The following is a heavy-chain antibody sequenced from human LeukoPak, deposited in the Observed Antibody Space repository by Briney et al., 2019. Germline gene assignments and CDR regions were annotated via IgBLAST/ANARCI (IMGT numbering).Heavy chain of an antibody. CDR3: ARLRVSGSYLYYFDY. CDR2: ILTSGTT. D-gene: IGHD1-26*01. Sequence: SETLSLTCTVSNGSISSYHWSWVRQPPGKGLEWIGYILTSGTTNYNPSLKSRLTISVDTSKNQFALKLSSVTAADTAVYYCARLRVSGSYLYYFDYWGQGTLVTVSS. V-gene: IGHV4-4*09. CDR1: NGSISSYH. J-gene: IGHJ4*02.